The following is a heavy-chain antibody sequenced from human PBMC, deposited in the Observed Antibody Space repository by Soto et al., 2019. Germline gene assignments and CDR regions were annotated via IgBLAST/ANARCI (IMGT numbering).Heavy chain of an antibody. CDR3: AKDHYDYIWGRLDP. D-gene: IGHD3-16*01. CDR1: GFTFSSYA. V-gene: IGHV3-23*01. Sequence: GGSLRLSCAASGFTFSSYAMSWVRQAPGKGLEWVSGISVNGGGTYYADSVKGRFTISRDLSQNTLYLQMNSLRGGDTAVYYCAKDHYDYIWGRLDPWGQGTLVTVSS. J-gene: IGHJ5*02. CDR2: ISVNGGGT.